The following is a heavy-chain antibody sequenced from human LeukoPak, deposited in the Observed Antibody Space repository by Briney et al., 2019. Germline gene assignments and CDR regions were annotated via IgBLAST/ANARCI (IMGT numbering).Heavy chain of an antibody. CDR2: ITGSGSSA. CDR1: GFTFGDYV. CDR3: AELGITMIGGV. V-gene: IGHV3-48*03. J-gene: IGHJ6*04. Sequence: PGRSLRLSCTASGFTFGDYVMSWVRQAPGKGLEWVSSITGSGSSAYYADSVKGRFTISRDNAKNSLYLQMNSLRAEDTAVYYCAELGITMIGGVWGKGTTVTISS. D-gene: IGHD3-10*02.